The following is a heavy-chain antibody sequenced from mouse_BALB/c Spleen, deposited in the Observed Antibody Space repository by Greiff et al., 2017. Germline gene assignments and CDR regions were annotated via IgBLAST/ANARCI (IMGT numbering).Heavy chain of an antibody. CDR1: GFTFSSYG. V-gene: IGHV5-6-3*01. CDR2: INSNGGST. CDR3: ARVGYDY. J-gene: IGHJ2*01. Sequence: DVKLVESGGGLVQPGGSLKLSCAASGFTFSSYGMSWVRQTPDKRLELVATINSNGGSTYYPDSVKGRFTISRDNAKNTLYLQMSSLKSEDTAMYYCARVGYDYWGQGTTLTVSS. D-gene: IGHD2-2*01.